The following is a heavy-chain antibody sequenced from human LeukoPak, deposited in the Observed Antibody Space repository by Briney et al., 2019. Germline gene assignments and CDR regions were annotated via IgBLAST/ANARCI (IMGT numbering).Heavy chain of an antibody. CDR3: AREGSSHDAFDI. Sequence: GGSLRLSCAASGFTFSSYAFHWVRQAPGKGLEWVAVISYDGTNKNYGDSVKGRFTISRDNSKNTLYLQMNSLRADDTALYYCAREGSSHDAFDIWGQGTVVTVSS. J-gene: IGHJ3*02. D-gene: IGHD3-10*01. CDR2: ISYDGTNK. V-gene: IGHV3-30-3*01. CDR1: GFTFSSYA.